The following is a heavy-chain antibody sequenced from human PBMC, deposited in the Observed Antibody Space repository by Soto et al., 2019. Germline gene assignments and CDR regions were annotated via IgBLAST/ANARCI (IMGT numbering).Heavy chain of an antibody. CDR1: GYTFTSYD. Sequence: QVQLVQSGAEVKRPGASVKVSCKASGYTFTSYDFNWVRQAPGQGLEWMGWGNPNSGNTDYAQKFQGRVPMTRNTSIRTAYMELTSLRSEDTAVYYCARASYLDPAFDIWGQGTMVTVSS. CDR2: GNPNSGNT. J-gene: IGHJ3*02. D-gene: IGHD2-2*03. CDR3: ARASYLDPAFDI. V-gene: IGHV1-8*01.